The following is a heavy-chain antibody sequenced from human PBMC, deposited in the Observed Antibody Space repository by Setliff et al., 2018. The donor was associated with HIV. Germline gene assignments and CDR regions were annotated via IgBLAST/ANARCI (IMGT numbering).Heavy chain of an antibody. CDR2: IYPDDSDI. V-gene: IGHV5-51*01. Sequence: GESLKISCKGSGYRFTKYWIAWVRQMPGKGLEWVGIIYPDDSDIRYSPSFQGQVTISADKSISTAYLQWSGLEASDSAIYYCARRLGSGSYYKSDSYYYMDVWGKGTTVTVTS. CDR3: ARRLGSGSYYKSDSYYYMDV. D-gene: IGHD3-10*01. J-gene: IGHJ6*03. CDR1: GYRFTKYW.